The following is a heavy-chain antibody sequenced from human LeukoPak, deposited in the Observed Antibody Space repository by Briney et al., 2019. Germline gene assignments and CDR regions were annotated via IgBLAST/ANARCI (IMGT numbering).Heavy chain of an antibody. CDR2: IYYSGST. Sequence: PSETLSLTCAVSGDSIRGNSYYWAWIRQPPGKGLEWIGSIYYSGSTYYNMSLKTRVTMSVDTSKNQFSLHLASVTAADTAVYYCARMQTSRGHFDYWGQGTLVTVSS. CDR3: ARMQTSRGHFDY. D-gene: IGHD6-6*01. V-gene: IGHV4-39*07. J-gene: IGHJ4*02. CDR1: GDSIRGNSYY.